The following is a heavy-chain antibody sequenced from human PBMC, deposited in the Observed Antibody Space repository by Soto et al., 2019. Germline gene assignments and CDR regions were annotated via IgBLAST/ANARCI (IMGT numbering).Heavy chain of an antibody. CDR3: AKDDDFWSPGYYYGMDV. CDR1: GFTFSSYA. D-gene: IGHD3-3*01. V-gene: IGHV3-23*01. CDR2: ISGSGGST. Sequence: EVQLLESGGGLVQPGGSLRLSCAASGFTFSSYAMSWVRQAPGKGLEWVSAISGSGGSTYYADSVKGRFTISRDNSKNTLYLQMNSLRAEDTAVYYCAKDDDFWSPGYYYGMDVWGQGTTVTVSS. J-gene: IGHJ6*02.